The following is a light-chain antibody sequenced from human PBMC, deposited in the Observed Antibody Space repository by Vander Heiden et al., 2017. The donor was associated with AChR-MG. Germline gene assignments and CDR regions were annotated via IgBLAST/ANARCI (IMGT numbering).Light chain of an antibody. J-gene: IGLJ3*02. CDR1: SSDVGGYNS. CDR3: SSYTTSSVVV. Sequence: QSALPQPASVSGSPGQSITISCTGSSSDVGGYNSVSWYQHHPGKTPKLIIYDVSHRPSGVSDRFSGSKSGNTASLTFSGLQAEDEAIYYCSSYTTSSVVVFGGGTKLTVL. CDR2: DVS. V-gene: IGLV2-14*03.